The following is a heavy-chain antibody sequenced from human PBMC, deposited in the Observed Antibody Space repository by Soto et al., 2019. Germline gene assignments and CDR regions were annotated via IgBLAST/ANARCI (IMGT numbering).Heavy chain of an antibody. CDR2: ISAYNGNT. Sequence: ASVKVSCKASGYTFTSXGISWVRQAPGQGLEWMGWISAYNGNTNYAQKLQGRVTMTTDTSTSTAYMELRSLRSDDTAVYYCARGGGFGYCSGGSCPIGVWGKGTTVTVSS. CDR1: GYTFTSXG. CDR3: ARGGGFGYCSGGSCPIGV. J-gene: IGHJ6*04. D-gene: IGHD2-15*01. V-gene: IGHV1-18*01.